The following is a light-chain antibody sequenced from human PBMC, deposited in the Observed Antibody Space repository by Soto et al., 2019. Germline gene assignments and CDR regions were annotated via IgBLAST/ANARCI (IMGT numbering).Light chain of an antibody. CDR2: EVS. J-gene: IGLJ3*02. Sequence: QSALTQPASVSGSPGQSITISCTGTTSDIGGYNYVSWYQQHPGKAPKVMIYEVSKRPSGVSNRFSGSKSGNTASLTIFGLQAEDEADYYCISFTTTKTWVFGGGTKVTVL. CDR3: ISFTTTKTWV. CDR1: TSDIGGYNY. V-gene: IGLV2-14*01.